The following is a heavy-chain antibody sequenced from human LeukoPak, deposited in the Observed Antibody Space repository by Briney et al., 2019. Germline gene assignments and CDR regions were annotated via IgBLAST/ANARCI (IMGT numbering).Heavy chain of an antibody. CDR3: ASSAAGTSYFDY. J-gene: IGHJ4*02. D-gene: IGHD6-13*01. CDR2: MNPNSGSA. V-gene: IGHV1-8*03. CDR1: GYTFTNYD. Sequence: ASVKVSCTASGYTFTNYDVNWVRQATGQGLEWMGWMNPNSGSAGYAQKFQGRVPITRNTSISTAYMELSSLRSEDTAVYYCASSAAGTSYFDYWGQGTLVTVSS.